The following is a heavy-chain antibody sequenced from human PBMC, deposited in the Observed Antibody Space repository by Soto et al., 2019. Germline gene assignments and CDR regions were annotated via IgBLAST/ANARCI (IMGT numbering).Heavy chain of an antibody. Sequence: GGSLRLSCAASGFTFSSYSMNWVRQAPGKGLEWVSSISSSSSSIYYADSVKGRFTISRDNSKNTLYLQMNSLRAEDTAVYYCARGGGSLVRGVNPGGFDPWGQGTLVTVSS. CDR2: ISSSSSSI. CDR1: GFTFSSYS. CDR3: ARGGGSLVRGVNPGGFDP. V-gene: IGHV3-21*01. D-gene: IGHD3-10*01. J-gene: IGHJ5*02.